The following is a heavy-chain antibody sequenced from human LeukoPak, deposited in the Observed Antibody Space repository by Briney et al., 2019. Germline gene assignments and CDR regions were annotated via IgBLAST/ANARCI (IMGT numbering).Heavy chain of an antibody. D-gene: IGHD7-27*01. J-gene: IGHJ4*02. Sequence: PSETLSLTCAVYGGSFSGYSWSWIRQPPGKGLEWIGEINHSGGTNYNPSLRSRVTISIDTSKNQLSLRLSSVTAADTAVYYCARHGDYCFDTWGQGTLVTVSS. CDR3: ARHGDYCFDT. CDR2: INHSGGT. CDR1: GGSFSGYS. V-gene: IGHV4-34*01.